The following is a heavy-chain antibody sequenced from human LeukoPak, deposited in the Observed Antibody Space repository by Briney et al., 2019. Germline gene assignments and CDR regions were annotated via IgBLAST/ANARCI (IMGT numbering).Heavy chain of an antibody. CDR2: IRFDGSNK. Sequence: GGSLRLSCAASEFTFSSYGMHWVRQAPGKGLEWVAFIRFDGSNKYYADSVKGRFTISRDNSKHTLYLQMNSLRAEDTAVYYCARGKQNIRLRFLEWLTPDYWGQGTLVTVSS. V-gene: IGHV3-30*02. CDR1: EFTFSSYG. D-gene: IGHD3-3*01. J-gene: IGHJ4*02. CDR3: ARGKQNIRLRFLEWLTPDY.